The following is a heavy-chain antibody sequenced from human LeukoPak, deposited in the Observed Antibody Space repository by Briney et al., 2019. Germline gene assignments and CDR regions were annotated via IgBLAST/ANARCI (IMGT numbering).Heavy chain of an antibody. CDR1: GGSISSSNW. D-gene: IGHD3-22*01. CDR2: IYHSGST. J-gene: IGHJ4*02. CDR3: ARSSYDSSGYYYWDH. Sequence: SETLSLTCAVSGGSISSSNWWSWVRQPPGKGLEWIGEIYHSGSTNYNPSLKSRVTISVDKSKNQFSLKLSSVTAADTAVYYCARSSYDSSGYYYWDHWGQGTLVTVSS. V-gene: IGHV4-4*02.